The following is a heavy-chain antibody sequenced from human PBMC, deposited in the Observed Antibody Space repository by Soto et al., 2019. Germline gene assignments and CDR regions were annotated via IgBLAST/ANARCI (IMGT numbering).Heavy chain of an antibody. V-gene: IGHV4-34*01. CDR3: ARGTDHLWWFDP. Sequence: QVQGQQWGAGLLKPSETLSLTCAVYGGSFSGSYWSWIGQPPGKGLEWIGEISQSGSTIYNPSLKSRVTISIDTSKNQFSLNLSSVTAADTAVYYCARGTDHLWWFDPWGQGTLVTVSS. CDR2: ISQSGST. D-gene: IGHD1-1*01. CDR1: GGSFSGSY. J-gene: IGHJ5*02.